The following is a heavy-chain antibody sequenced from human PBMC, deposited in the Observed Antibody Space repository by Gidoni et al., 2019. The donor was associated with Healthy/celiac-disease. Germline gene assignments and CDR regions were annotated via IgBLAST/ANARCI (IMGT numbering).Heavy chain of an antibody. V-gene: IGHV3-74*01. CDR2: INSDGSST. D-gene: IGHD2-21*02. CDR1: GFTFSSYW. CDR3: ARPGGNSGYFDY. J-gene: IGHJ4*02. Sequence: EVQLVESGGGLVQPGGSLRLSCAASGFTFSSYWMYWVRQAPGKGLVWVSRINSDGSSTSYADSVKGRFTISRDNAENTLYLQMNSLRAEDTAVYYCARPGGNSGYFDYWGQGTLVTVSS.